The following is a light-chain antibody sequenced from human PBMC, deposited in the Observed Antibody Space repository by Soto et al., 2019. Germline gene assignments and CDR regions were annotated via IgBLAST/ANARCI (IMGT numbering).Light chain of an antibody. CDR3: QKYNSAPWT. Sequence: DIQMTQSPSSLSASVGDRVTITCRASEGISKYLAWYQQKPGKVPKILIYAASTLQSGVPSRFSSSGSGTDFTLTISSLQPEDVATYYCQKYNSAPWTFGQGTKVEIK. V-gene: IGKV1-27*01. CDR2: AAS. J-gene: IGKJ1*01. CDR1: EGISKY.